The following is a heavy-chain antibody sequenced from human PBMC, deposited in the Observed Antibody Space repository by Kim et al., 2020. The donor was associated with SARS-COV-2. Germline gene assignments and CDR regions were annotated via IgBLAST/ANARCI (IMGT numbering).Heavy chain of an antibody. Sequence: ASVKVSCKASGYTFTGYYMHWVRQAPGQGLEWMGWINPNSGGTNYAQKFQGRVTMTRDTSISTAYMELSRLRSDDTAVYYCARGPPLLAARPDIYFQHWGQGTLVTVSS. CDR1: GYTFTGYY. CDR3: ARGPPLLAARPDIYFQH. D-gene: IGHD6-6*01. CDR2: INPNSGGT. V-gene: IGHV1-2*02. J-gene: IGHJ1*01.